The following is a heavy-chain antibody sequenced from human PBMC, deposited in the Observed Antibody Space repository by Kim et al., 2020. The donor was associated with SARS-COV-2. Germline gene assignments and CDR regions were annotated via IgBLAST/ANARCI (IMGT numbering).Heavy chain of an antibody. J-gene: IGHJ5*02. D-gene: IGHD6-6*01. CDR2: IYTSGST. V-gene: IGHV4-61*02. Sequence: SETLSLTCTVSGGSISSGSYYWSWIRQPAGKGLEWIGRIYTSGSTNYNPSLKSRVTISVDTSKNQFSLKLSSVTAADTAVYYCARGEGGIAARPQWFDPWGQGTLVTVSS. CDR1: GGSISSGSYY. CDR3: ARGEGGIAARPQWFDP.